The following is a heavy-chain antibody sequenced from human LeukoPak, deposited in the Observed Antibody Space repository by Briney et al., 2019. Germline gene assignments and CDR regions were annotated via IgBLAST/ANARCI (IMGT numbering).Heavy chain of an antibody. Sequence: SETLSLTCTVSGYSISSGYYWGWIRQPPGKGLEWIGSIYHSGSTYYNPSLKSRVTISVDTSKNQFSLELSSVTAADTAVYYCARYSSSWYTRRFDYWGQGTLVTVSS. CDR2: IYHSGST. CDR3: ARYSSSWYTRRFDY. V-gene: IGHV4-38-2*02. CDR1: GYSISSGYY. J-gene: IGHJ4*02. D-gene: IGHD6-13*01.